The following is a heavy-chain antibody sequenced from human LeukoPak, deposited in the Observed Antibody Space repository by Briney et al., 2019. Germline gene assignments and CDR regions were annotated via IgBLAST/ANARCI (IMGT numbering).Heavy chain of an antibody. Sequence: ASVKVSCKASGYTFTSYGISWVRQAPGQGLEWMGWISAYNGNTNYAQKLQGRVTMTTDTSTSTAYMELRSLRSDDTAVYYCARASVYYDFWSGYYTGDYWGQGTLVIVSS. CDR2: ISAYNGNT. D-gene: IGHD3-3*01. J-gene: IGHJ4*02. CDR3: ARASVYYDFWSGYYTGDY. CDR1: GYTFTSYG. V-gene: IGHV1-18*01.